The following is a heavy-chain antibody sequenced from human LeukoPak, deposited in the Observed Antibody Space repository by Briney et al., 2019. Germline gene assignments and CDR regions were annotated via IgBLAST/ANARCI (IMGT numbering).Heavy chain of an antibody. CDR1: GYTFTSYG. CDR3: ARDPRVGPPDIAFFDY. Sequence: GASVKVSCKASGYTFTSYGISWVRQAPGQGLEWMGWISAYNGNTNYAQKLQGRVTMTTDTSTSTAYMELRSPRSDDTAVYYCARDPRVGPPDIAFFDYWGQGTLVTVSS. V-gene: IGHV1-18*01. D-gene: IGHD5-12*01. J-gene: IGHJ4*02. CDR2: ISAYNGNT.